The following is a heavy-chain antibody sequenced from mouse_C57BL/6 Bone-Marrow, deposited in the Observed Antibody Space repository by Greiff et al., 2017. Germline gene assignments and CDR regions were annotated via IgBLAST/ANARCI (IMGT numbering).Heavy chain of an antibody. J-gene: IGHJ2*01. D-gene: IGHD1-1*01. Sequence: VQLQQSGPELVKPGASVKISCKASGYAFSSSWMNWVKQRPGTGLEWIGRIYPGDGDTNYNGKFKGKATLTADKSSSTAYMQLSSLTSEDSAVYFCARDYYGSSYYFDYWGQGTTLTVSS. CDR3: ARDYYGSSYYFDY. CDR1: GYAFSSSW. V-gene: IGHV1-82*01. CDR2: IYPGDGDT.